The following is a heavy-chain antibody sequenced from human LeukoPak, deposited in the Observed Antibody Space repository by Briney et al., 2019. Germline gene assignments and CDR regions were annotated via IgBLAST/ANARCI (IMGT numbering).Heavy chain of an antibody. Sequence: SVKVSCKASGYTFTGYYMHWVRQAPGQGLEWMGGIIPIFGTANYAQKFQGRVTITADESTSTAYMELSSLRSEDTAVYYCARRFLNYDILTGYSIHYFDHWGQGTLVTVSS. CDR1: GYTFTGYY. CDR3: ARRFLNYDILTGYSIHYFDH. D-gene: IGHD3-9*01. J-gene: IGHJ4*02. CDR2: IIPIFGTA. V-gene: IGHV1-69*13.